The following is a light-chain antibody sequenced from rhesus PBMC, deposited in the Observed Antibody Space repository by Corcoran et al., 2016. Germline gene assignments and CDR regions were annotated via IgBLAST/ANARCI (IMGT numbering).Light chain of an antibody. Sequence: QAALTQPPSVSGSPGQSVTISCTGTTTDIGGYNYVSWYQHHPGKAPKLMIYDVSQRPSGVSDRFSGSKSGNTASLTISGLQAADEADYYCTSYAGSNTFVFGAGTRLTVL. J-gene: IGLJ1*01. CDR3: TSYAGSNTFV. CDR1: TTDIGGYNY. CDR2: DVS. V-gene: IGLV2-23*01.